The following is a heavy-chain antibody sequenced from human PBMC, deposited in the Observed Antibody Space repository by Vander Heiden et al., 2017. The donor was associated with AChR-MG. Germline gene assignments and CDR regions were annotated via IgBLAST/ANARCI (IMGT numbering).Heavy chain of an antibody. CDR3: ARWAGYASGWYWGPFDY. CDR1: GDTFTSHA. J-gene: IGHJ4*02. V-gene: IGHV1-69*06. D-gene: IGHD6-19*01. CDR2: IIPISGRT. Sequence: QVQLVQSGAEVKKHGSSVKVSCKASGDTFTSHAMSWVRHVPGQGLEWMGGIIPISGRTNYAQKFQGRVTITADKSSSTAYMELSSLRSDDTAVYYCARWAGYASGWYWGPFDYWGQGTLVTVSS.